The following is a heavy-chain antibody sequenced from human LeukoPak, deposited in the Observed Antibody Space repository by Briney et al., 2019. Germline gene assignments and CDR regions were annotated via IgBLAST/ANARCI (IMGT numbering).Heavy chain of an antibody. J-gene: IGHJ5*01. CDR1: GGXISGYY. Sequence: PSETLSLTCTVSGGXISGYYCSWIRQPPGKGLEWLGFIYDSGSTNCNPSLKSRVTISVDTSKNQFSLKLRSVTAADTAVYYCARTPGFSYGFGWFDSWGQGTLVTVSS. CDR2: IYDSGST. D-gene: IGHD5-18*01. CDR3: ARTPGFSYGFGWFDS. V-gene: IGHV4-59*01.